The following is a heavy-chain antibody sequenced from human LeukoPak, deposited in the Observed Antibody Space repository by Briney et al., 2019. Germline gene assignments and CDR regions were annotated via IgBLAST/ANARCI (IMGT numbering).Heavy chain of an antibody. J-gene: IGHJ4*02. CDR2: IYSGGST. D-gene: IGHD3-10*01. Sequence: PGGSLRLSCAASGFTVSSNYVSWVRQAPGKGLEWVSVIYSGGSTYYADSVKGRFTISRDNSKNTLYLQMNSLRAEDTAVYYCARDMVRGENDYWGQGTLVTVSS. CDR3: ARDMVRGENDY. CDR1: GFTVSSNY. V-gene: IGHV3-53*01.